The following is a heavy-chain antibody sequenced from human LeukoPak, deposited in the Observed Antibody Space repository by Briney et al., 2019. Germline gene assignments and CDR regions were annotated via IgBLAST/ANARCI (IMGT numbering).Heavy chain of an antibody. CDR2: INRGGST. CDR1: GGSFSGNY. V-gene: IGHV4-34*01. J-gene: IGHJ4*02. CDR3: ARGVASGSYYHY. Sequence: SETLSITCAVYGGSFSGNYWSWIRQPPGKGLEWIGEINRGGSTNYNPSLKSRVTISVDSSRNQFSLKVSSVTAADTAVYYCARGVASGSYYHYWGQGTLVTVSS. D-gene: IGHD3-10*01.